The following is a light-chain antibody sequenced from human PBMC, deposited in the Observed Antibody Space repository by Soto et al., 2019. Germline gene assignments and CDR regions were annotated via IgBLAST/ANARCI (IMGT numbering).Light chain of an antibody. CDR3: QHHYIWPLT. V-gene: IGKV3-15*01. CDR1: QRLNSL. CDR2: RAS. J-gene: IGKJ4*01. Sequence: EIVMTQSPATLSVSPGARATLSCRASQRLNSLLAWYQQKPGQAPRLLIYRASTRASGVPARFSGRGSGTEFKLTISGLQSEDFAIYYCQHHYIWPLTFGVGTKVES.